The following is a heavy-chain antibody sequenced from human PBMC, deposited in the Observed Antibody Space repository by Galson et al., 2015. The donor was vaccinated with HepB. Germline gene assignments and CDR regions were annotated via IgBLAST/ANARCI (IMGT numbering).Heavy chain of an antibody. D-gene: IGHD3-10*01. V-gene: IGHV3-7*03. CDR1: GFTFSSYW. Sequence: SLRLSCAASGFTFSSYWMSWVRQAPGKGLEWVANIKQDGSEKYYVDSVKGRFTISRDNAKNSLYLQMNSLRAEDTAVYYCARDQRGGAYYYYGMDVWGQGTTVTVSS. CDR2: IKQDGSEK. CDR3: ARDQRGGAYYYYGMDV. J-gene: IGHJ6*02.